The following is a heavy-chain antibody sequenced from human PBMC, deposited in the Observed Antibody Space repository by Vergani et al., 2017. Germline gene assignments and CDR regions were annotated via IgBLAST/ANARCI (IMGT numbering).Heavy chain of an antibody. D-gene: IGHD3-10*01. Sequence: QVQLVQSGAEVKKPGSSVKVSCKASGGTFSSYAISWVRQAPGQGLEWMGWIIPLFGTANYAQKFQGRVTITADESTSTAYMELSSLRSEDTAVYYCARGFNFYGSGSYYNEPTYYFDYRGQGTLVTVSS. V-gene: IGHV1-69*01. J-gene: IGHJ4*02. CDR2: IIPLFGTA. CDR3: ARGFNFYGSGSYYNEPTYYFDY. CDR1: GGTFSSYA.